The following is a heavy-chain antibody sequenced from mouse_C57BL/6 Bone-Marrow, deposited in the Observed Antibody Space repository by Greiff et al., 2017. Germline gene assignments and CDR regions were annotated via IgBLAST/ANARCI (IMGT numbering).Heavy chain of an antibody. V-gene: IGHV1-81*01. Sequence: QVQLQQSGAELARPGASVKLSCKASGYTFTSYGISWVKQRTGQGLEWIGEIYPRSGNTYYNEKFKGKATLTEDKSSSTAYMELRSLTSEDSAVYFCAYYYGSPYYFDYWGQGTTLTVSS. J-gene: IGHJ2*01. CDR3: AYYYGSPYYFDY. D-gene: IGHD1-1*01. CDR2: IYPRSGNT. CDR1: GYTFTSYG.